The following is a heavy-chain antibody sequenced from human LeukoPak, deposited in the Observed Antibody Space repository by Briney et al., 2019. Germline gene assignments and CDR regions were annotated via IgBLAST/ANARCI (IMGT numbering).Heavy chain of an antibody. CDR2: ISSSSSYI. CDR1: GFTFRSYS. CDR3: ARLDGSSSWYGGYDY. D-gene: IGHD6-13*01. V-gene: IGHV3-21*01. Sequence: GGSLRLSCAASGFTFRSYSMNWVRQAPGKGLEWVSSISSSSSYIYYADSVKGRFTISRDNAKNSLYLQMNSLRAEDTAVYYCARLDGSSSWYGGYDYWGQGTLVTVSS. J-gene: IGHJ4*02.